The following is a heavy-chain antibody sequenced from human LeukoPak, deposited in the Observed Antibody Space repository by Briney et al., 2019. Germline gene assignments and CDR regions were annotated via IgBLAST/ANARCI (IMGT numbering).Heavy chain of an antibody. CDR2: ISSSGSTI. J-gene: IGHJ6*02. Sequence: GGSLRLSCAASGFTFSSYEMNWVRQAPGKGLEWVSYISSSGSTIYYADSVKGRFTISRDNAKNSLYLQTNSLRAEDTAVYYCAREGDYYYYRMDVWGQGTTVTV. CDR1: GFTFSSYE. V-gene: IGHV3-48*03. D-gene: IGHD5-24*01. CDR3: AREGDYYYYRMDV.